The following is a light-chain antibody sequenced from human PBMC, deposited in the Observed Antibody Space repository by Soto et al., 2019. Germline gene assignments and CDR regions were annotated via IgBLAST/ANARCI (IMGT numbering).Light chain of an antibody. J-gene: IGLJ2*01. CDR2: LNSDGSH. CDR1: SGHSSYA. V-gene: IGLV4-69*01. CDR3: QTWGTGVV. Sequence: QPVLTQSPSASASLGASVKLTCTLSSGHSSYAIAWHQQQPEKGPRYLMKLNSDGSHSKGDGIPDRFSGSSSGAERYLTISSLQSEDEADYYCQTWGTGVVFGGGTQLPVL.